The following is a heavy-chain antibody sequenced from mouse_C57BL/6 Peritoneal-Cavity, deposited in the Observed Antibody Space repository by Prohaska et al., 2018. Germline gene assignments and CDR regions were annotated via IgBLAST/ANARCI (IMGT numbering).Heavy chain of an antibody. D-gene: IGHD1-1*01. Sequence: KASGYTFTSYWMHWVKQRPGQGLEWIVEIESSDRYTNYNQKFKGKATLTVDKSSSTAYMQLSSLTSEDSAVYYCARWYYGSSFDYWGQGTTLTVSS. CDR2: IESSDRYT. V-gene: IGHV1-69*02. J-gene: IGHJ2*01. CDR3: ARWYYGSSFDY. CDR1: GYTFTSYW.